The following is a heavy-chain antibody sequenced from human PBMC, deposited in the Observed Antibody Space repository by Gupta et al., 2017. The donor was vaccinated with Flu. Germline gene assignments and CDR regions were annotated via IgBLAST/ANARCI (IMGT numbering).Heavy chain of an antibody. CDR1: GFTFDDYT. CDR3: VKGVSYYYYSMDV. Sequence: EVQLVASGGVLAQPGGSLRLSCAASGFTFDDYTMHWVRQTPGKGLEWVSLISWDGRSTFYAESVKGRFTISRDDSKNSLYLQMNSLRTEDTALYYCVKGVSYYYYSMDVWGQGTTVTVSS. J-gene: IGHJ6*02. CDR2: ISWDGRST. V-gene: IGHV3-43*01.